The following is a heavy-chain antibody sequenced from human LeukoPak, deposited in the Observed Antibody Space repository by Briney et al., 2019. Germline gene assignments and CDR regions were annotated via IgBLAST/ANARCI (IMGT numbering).Heavy chain of an antibody. Sequence: PSETLSLTCAVYGGSFSGYYWSWIRQPPGKGLEWIGSIYHSESPYYNPSLKSRVTISVDTSKNQFSLELRSVTAADTALYYCARDAGTRGDYYYYMDVWDKGTTVTVSS. CDR2: IYHSESP. J-gene: IGHJ6*03. CDR3: ARDAGTRGDYYYYMDV. V-gene: IGHV4-34*01. CDR1: GGSFSGYY. D-gene: IGHD3-10*01.